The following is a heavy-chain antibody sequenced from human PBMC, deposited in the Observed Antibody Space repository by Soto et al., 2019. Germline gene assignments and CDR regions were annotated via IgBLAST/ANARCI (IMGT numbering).Heavy chain of an antibody. J-gene: IGHJ5*02. CDR1: GGTFSNYA. Sequence: QVQLVQSGAEVKKPGSSVKVSCKASGGTFSNYAITWVRQAPGQGLEWVARIIPIFGTTNVAQKFQGRVTITADQPTTTAYMELSGRKSDETAVYYCAKDGGADGYFGNWLDPWGQGTLVTVSS. D-gene: IGHD5-12*01. CDR3: AKDGGADGYFGNWLDP. V-gene: IGHV1-69*15. CDR2: IIPIFGTT.